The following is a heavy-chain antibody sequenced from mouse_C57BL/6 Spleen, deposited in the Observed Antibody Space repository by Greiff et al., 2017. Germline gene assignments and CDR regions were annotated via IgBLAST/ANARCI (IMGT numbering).Heavy chain of an antibody. CDR1: GYAFSSSW. Sequence: QVQLKESGPELVKPGASVKISCKASGYAFSSSWMNWVKQRPGQGLEWIGRIDPGDGDTNYNGKFKGKATLTADKSSSTAYMQLSSLTSEDSAVYFCASYLVTTEDYWGKGTTLTVSS. CDR3: ASYLVTTEDY. V-gene: IGHV1-82*01. J-gene: IGHJ2*01. D-gene: IGHD2-13*01. CDR2: IDPGDGDT.